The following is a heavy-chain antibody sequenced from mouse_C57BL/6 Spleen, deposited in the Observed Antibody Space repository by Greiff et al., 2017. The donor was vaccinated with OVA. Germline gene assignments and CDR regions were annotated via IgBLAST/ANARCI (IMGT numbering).Heavy chain of an antibody. J-gene: IGHJ4*01. Sequence: EVQLQESGPGLVKPSQSLSLTCSVTGFSFTSGYYWNWIRQFPGNKLEWMGYISYDGSNNYNPSLKNRISITRDTSKNQFFLKLNSVTTEDTATYYCARDSDAMDYWGQGTSVTVSS. CDR2: ISYDGSN. CDR1: GFSFTSGYY. CDR3: ARDSDAMDY. V-gene: IGHV3-6*01.